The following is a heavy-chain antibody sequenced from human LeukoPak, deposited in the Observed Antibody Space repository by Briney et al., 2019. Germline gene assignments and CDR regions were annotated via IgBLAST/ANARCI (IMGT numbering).Heavy chain of an antibody. Sequence: GGSLRLSCAASGFTFSSYWMSWVRQAPGKGLEWVANIHRDGSEKYYVDSVKGRFTISRDNAKNSLYLQMNSLRAEDTAVYYCARYCSSTSCNDAFDIWGQGTMVTVSS. J-gene: IGHJ3*02. CDR2: IHRDGSEK. V-gene: IGHV3-7*01. CDR1: GFTFSSYW. CDR3: ARYCSSTSCNDAFDI. D-gene: IGHD2-2*01.